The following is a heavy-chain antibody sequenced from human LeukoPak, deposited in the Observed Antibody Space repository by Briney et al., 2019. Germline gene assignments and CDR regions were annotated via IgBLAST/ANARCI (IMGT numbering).Heavy chain of an antibody. CDR2: INPNSGGT. V-gene: IGHV1-2*02. CDR3: ARWGEYSSGSYSYAFDI. CDR1: GYTFTGYY. D-gene: IGHD6-19*01. J-gene: IGHJ3*02. Sequence: GASVKVSCKASGYTFTGYYMHWVRQAPGQGLEWMGWINPNSGGTNYAQKFQGRVTMTRDTSISTAYMELSRLRSDDTAVYYCARWGEYSSGSYSYAFDIWGQGTMVTVSS.